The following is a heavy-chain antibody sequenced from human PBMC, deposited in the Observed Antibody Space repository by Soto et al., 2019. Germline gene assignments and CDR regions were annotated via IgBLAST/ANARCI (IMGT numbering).Heavy chain of an antibody. J-gene: IGHJ6*02. D-gene: IGHD5-12*01. CDR2: IWYDGSNQ. CDR1: GFTFSNYG. V-gene: IGHV3-33*01. Sequence: QVQLVESGGGVVQPGRSLRLSCAASGFTFSNYGMHWVRQAPGKGLEWVAVIWYDGSNQYYVDSVKGRFTISRDNSKNTXXLQMNSLRAEDTAVYYCARADIVATIAAHYYGMDVWGQGTTVTVSS. CDR3: ARADIVATIAAHYYGMDV.